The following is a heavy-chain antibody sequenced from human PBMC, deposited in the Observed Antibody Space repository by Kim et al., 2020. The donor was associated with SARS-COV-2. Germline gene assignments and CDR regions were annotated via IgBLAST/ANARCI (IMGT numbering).Heavy chain of an antibody. CDR1: GGSFSGYY. CDR3: ASERGVLPAAPPYHYYYG. V-gene: IGHV4-34*01. CDR2: INHSGST. Sequence: SETLSLTCAVYGGSFSGYYWSWIRQPPGKGLEWIGEINHSGSTNYNPSLKSRVTISVDTSKNQFSLKLSSVTAADTAVYYCASERGVLPAAPPYHYYYG. J-gene: IGHJ6*01. D-gene: IGHD2-2*01.